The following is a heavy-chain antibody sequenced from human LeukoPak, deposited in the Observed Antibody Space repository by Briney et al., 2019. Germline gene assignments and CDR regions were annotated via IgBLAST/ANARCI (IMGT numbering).Heavy chain of an antibody. J-gene: IGHJ4*02. CDR3: ARRRAYSSSSPFDY. D-gene: IGHD6-6*01. V-gene: IGHV4-59*08. CDR1: GASMNSYY. CDR2: IFYSGHT. Sequence: SETLSLTCTVSGASMNSYYWSWIRQPPGKGLEWIAYIFYSGHTNYNPSLKSRVTMFVDMSKNQFSLRLSSVTAADTAVYYCARRRAYSSSSPFDYWGQGTLVTVSS.